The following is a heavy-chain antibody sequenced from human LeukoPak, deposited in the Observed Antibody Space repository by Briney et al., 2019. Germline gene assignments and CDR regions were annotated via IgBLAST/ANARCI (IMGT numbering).Heavy chain of an antibody. D-gene: IGHD3-10*01. CDR1: GGSFSGYY. J-gene: IGHJ6*03. V-gene: IGHV4-59*01. Sequence: SETLSLTCAVYGGSFSGYYWSWIRQPPGKGLEWIGYIYYSGSTNYNPSLKSRVTISVDTSKNQFSLKLSSVTAADTAVYYCAGGVRTYYNMDVWGKGTTVTISS. CDR2: IYYSGST. CDR3: AGGVRTYYNMDV.